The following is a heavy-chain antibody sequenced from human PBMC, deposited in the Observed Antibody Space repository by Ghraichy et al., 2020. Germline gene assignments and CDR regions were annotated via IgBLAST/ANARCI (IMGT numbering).Heavy chain of an antibody. CDR1: GITFSSYA. V-gene: IGHV3-23*01. D-gene: IGHD3-16*01. CDR3: AKGEEDYKRSGPYYGMDV. CDR2: ISGSGGTT. J-gene: IGHJ6*02. Sequence: GGSLRLSCVASGITFSSYAMTWVRQAPGKGLEWVSGISGSGGTTYYADSVKGRFTISRDNSKNTLYLQVSSLRAEDTALYYCAKGEEDYKRSGPYYGMDVWGQGTTVTVSS.